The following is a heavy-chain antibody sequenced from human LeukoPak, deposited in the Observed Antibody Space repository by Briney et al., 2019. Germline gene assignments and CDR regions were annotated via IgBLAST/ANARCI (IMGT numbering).Heavy chain of an antibody. CDR2: IYYSGST. D-gene: IGHD1-26*01. CDR3: ARVYSGSYYLDY. J-gene: IGHJ4*02. Sequence: SETLSLTCAVSGGSISSYYWSWIRQPPGKGLEWIGYIYYSGSTNYNPSLKSRVTISVDTSKNQFSLKLSSVTAADTAVYYCARVYSGSYYLDYWGQGTLVTVSS. V-gene: IGHV4-59*01. CDR1: GGSISSYY.